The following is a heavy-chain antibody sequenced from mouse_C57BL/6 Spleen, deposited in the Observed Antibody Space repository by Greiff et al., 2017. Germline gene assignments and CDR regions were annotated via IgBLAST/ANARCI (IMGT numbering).Heavy chain of an antibody. V-gene: IGHV5-16*01. CDR2: INYDGSST. D-gene: IGHD1-1*01. Sequence: EVMLVESEGGLVQPGSSMKLSCTASGFTFSDYYMAWVRQVPEKGLEWVANINYDGSSTYYLDTLKSRFIISRDNAKNILYLQMSSLKSEDTATYYGARGPLYDGSSYWYFDVWGTGTTVTVSS. CDR1: GFTFSDYY. CDR3: ARGPLYDGSSYWYFDV. J-gene: IGHJ1*03.